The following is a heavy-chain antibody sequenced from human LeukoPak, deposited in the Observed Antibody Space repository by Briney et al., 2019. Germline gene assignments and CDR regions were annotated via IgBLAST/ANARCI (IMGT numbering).Heavy chain of an antibody. V-gene: IGHV3-53*01. CDR1: GFTVSSNY. J-gene: IGHJ4*02. Sequence: GGSLRLSCAASGFTVSSNYMSWVRQAPEKGLEWVSVIYSGGSTYYADSVKGRFTISRDNSKNTLYLQMNSLRAEDTAVYYCARTYYYDSSGYYLYYFDYWGQGTLVTASS. CDR3: ARTYYYDSSGYYLYYFDY. D-gene: IGHD3-22*01. CDR2: IYSGGST.